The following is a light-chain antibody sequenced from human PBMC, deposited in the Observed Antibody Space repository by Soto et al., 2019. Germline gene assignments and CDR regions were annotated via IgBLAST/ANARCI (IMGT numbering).Light chain of an antibody. CDR2: DVS. CDR3: CSYAGSPRYV. Sequence: QSALTQPRSVSGSPGQSVTISCTGTSSDVGGYNYVSWYQQHPGKAPKVMIYDVSERPSGVLDRFSGSKSGNTASLTISGLQAEDEADYYCCSYAGSPRYVFGTGAKLTVL. V-gene: IGLV2-11*01. J-gene: IGLJ1*01. CDR1: SSDVGGYNY.